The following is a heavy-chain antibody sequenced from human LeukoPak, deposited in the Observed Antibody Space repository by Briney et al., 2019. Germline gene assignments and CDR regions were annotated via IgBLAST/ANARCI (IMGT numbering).Heavy chain of an antibody. CDR2: INPSGGST. V-gene: IGHV1-46*01. J-gene: IGHJ6*03. Sequence: ASVKVSCKASGYTFTSYYMHWVRQAPGQGLEWMGIINPSGGSTSYAQKFQGRVTITADESTSTAYMELSSLRSEDTAVYYCARDEYSSFRYMDVWGKGTTVTVSS. CDR1: GYTFTSYY. CDR3: ARDEYSSFRYMDV. D-gene: IGHD6-6*01.